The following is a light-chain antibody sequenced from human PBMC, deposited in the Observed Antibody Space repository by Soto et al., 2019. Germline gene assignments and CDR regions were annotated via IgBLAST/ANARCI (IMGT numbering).Light chain of an antibody. J-gene: IGLJ3*02. CDR1: SSNIGSNT. V-gene: IGLV1-44*01. Sequence: QSVLTQPPSVSGTPGQRVTISCSGSSSNIGSNTVNWYQHLTGTAPKLLIHSDNQRPSGVPDRFSGSKSGTSASLAISGLQSEDQADYYCATWDDSLNAGVFGGGTKVTVL. CDR2: SDN. CDR3: ATWDDSLNAGV.